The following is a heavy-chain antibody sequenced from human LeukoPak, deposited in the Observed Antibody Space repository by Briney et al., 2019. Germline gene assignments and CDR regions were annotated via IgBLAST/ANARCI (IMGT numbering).Heavy chain of an antibody. CDR2: VYYNGVT. J-gene: IGHJ6*03. CDR3: ARLVGAARTYYYYYMDV. D-gene: IGHD1-26*01. CDR1: GGSISSSSYY. Sequence: SETLSLTCAVSGGSISSSSYYWGWIRQPPGKGLEWIGSVYYNGVTYYKSSLKSRVTISADTSKNQFSLKLSSVTAADTAVYYCARLVGAARTYYYYYMDVWGKGTTVTVSS. V-gene: IGHV4-39*01.